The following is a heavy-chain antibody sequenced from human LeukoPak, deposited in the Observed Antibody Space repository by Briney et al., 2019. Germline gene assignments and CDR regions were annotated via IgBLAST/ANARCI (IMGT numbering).Heavy chain of an antibody. CDR2: ISYDGSNK. Sequence: GGSLRLSCAASGFTFSSYGMHWVRQAPGKGLEWVAVISYDGSNKYYADSVKGRFTISRDNSKNTLYLQMNSLRAEDTAVYYCAKDEEYSSGFYYYYYGMGVWGQGTTVTVSS. CDR1: GFTFSSYG. CDR3: AKDEEYSSGFYYYYYGMGV. V-gene: IGHV3-30*18. J-gene: IGHJ6*02. D-gene: IGHD6-19*01.